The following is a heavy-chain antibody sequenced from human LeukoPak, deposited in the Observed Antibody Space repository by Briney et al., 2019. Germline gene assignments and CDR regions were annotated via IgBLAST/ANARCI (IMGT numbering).Heavy chain of an antibody. CDR2: TYYRSKWYN. D-gene: IGHD3-22*01. CDR1: GDSVSSNSAA. V-gene: IGHV6-1*01. J-gene: IGHJ4*02. CDR3: TRANYYDSTGYLPVVYPSDY. Sequence: KTSQTLSLTCAISGDSVSSNSAAWNCIRQSPSRGLEWLVRTYYRSKWYNDYAVSVKSRITINPDTSKNQFSLQLNSVTPEDTAVYYCTRANYYDSTGYLPVVYPSDYWGQGTLVTVSS.